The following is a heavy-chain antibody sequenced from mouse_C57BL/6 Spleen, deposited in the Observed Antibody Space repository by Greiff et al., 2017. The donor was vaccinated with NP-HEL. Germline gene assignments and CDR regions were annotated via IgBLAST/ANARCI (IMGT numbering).Heavy chain of an antibody. J-gene: IGHJ1*03. Sequence: EVMLVESEGGLVQPGSSMKLSCTASGFTFSDYYMAWVRQVPEKGLEWVANINYDGSSTYYLDSLKSRFIISRDNAKNILYLQMSSLKSEDTATYYCARDRDYGGWYFDVWGTGTTVTVSS. CDR1: GFTFSDYY. D-gene: IGHD2-4*01. CDR2: INYDGSST. V-gene: IGHV5-16*01. CDR3: ARDRDYGGWYFDV.